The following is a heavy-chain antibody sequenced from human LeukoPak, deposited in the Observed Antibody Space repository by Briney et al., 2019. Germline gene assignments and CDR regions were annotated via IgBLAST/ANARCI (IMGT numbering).Heavy chain of an antibody. CDR3: AKGTVRPQYGDYVEDWFDP. V-gene: IGHV3-9*01. J-gene: IGHJ5*02. Sequence: GGSLRLSCAASGFTFDDYAMHGVRQAPGKGLEWVSGISWNSGSIGYADSVKGRFTISRDNAKNSLYLQMNSLRAEDTALYYCAKGTVRPQYGDYVEDWFDPWGQGTLVTVSS. CDR2: ISWNSGSI. CDR1: GFTFDDYA. D-gene: IGHD4-17*01.